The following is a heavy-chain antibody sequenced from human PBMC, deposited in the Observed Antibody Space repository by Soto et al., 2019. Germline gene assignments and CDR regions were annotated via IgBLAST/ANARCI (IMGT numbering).Heavy chain of an antibody. V-gene: IGHV3-7*05. J-gene: IGHJ6*02. Sequence: GGSLRLSCAASGFTFSSYWMSWVRQAPGKGLEWVANIKQDGSEKYYVDSVKGRFTISRDNAKNSLYLQMNSLRAEDTAVYYCASGNYGDYYYGMDVWGQGTTVTVSS. CDR1: GFTFSSYW. D-gene: IGHD4-17*01. CDR3: ASGNYGDYYYGMDV. CDR2: IKQDGSEK.